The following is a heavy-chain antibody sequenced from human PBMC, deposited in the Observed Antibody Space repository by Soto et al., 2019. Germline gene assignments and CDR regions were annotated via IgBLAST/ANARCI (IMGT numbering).Heavy chain of an antibody. CDR1: GGSMSNYY. Sequence: SETLSLTSNVSGGSMSNYYWTWVRQSPEKGLEWIGYMYYNGNINYNPSLKSRVTISIDTSKNQFSLNLKSVTAADTGVYYCASGGNWLDPWGQGVLVTVSS. V-gene: IGHV4-59*01. CDR2: MYYNGNI. J-gene: IGHJ5*02. CDR3: ASGGNWLDP. D-gene: IGHD3-16*01.